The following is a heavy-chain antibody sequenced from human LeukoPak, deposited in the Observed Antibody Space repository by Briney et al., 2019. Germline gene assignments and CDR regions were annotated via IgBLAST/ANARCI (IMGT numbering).Heavy chain of an antibody. CDR2: ISGTGGST. D-gene: IGHD3/OR15-3a*01. CDR1: GFTFSNHV. J-gene: IGHJ4*02. V-gene: IGHV3-23*01. CDR3: AKVRTGHFFDY. Sequence: PGGSLRLSCAASGFTFSNHVMSWVRQAPGKGLEWVSSISGTGGSTYYADSVKGRFTISRDSSKNTLSLQMNSLRAEDTAVYYCAKVRTGHFFDYWGQGTLVTVSS.